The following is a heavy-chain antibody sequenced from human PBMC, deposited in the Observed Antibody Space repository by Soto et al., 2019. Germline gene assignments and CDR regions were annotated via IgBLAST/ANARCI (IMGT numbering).Heavy chain of an antibody. V-gene: IGHV4-34*01. CDR2: INHSGST. CDR1: GGSFSGYY. J-gene: IGHJ4*02. CDR3: ARGTPKYYYGPVGY. D-gene: IGHD3-10*01. Sequence: SETLSLTCAVYGGSFSGYYWSWIRQPPGKGLEWIGEINHSGSTNYNPSLKSRVTISVDTSKNQFSLKLSSVTAADTAVYYCARGTPKYYYGPVGYWGQGTLVTVSS.